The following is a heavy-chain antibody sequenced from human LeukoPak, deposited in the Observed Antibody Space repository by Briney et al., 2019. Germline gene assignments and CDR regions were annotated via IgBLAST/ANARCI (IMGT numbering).Heavy chain of an antibody. V-gene: IGHV4-34*01. J-gene: IGHJ5*02. CDR1: GVSFSGYY. CDR3: ARAYYYGSGSFP. CDR2: INHSGST. Sequence: PSETLSPTCAVYGVSFSGYYWSWIRQPPGKGLEWIGEINHSGSTNYNPSLKSRVTISVDTSKNQFSLKLSSVTAADTAVYYCARAYYYGSGSFPWGQGTLVTVSS. D-gene: IGHD3-10*01.